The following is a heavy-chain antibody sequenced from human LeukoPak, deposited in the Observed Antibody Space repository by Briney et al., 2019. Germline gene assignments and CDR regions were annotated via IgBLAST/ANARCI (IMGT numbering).Heavy chain of an antibody. V-gene: IGHV3-23*01. CDR1: GFTFSSYA. J-gene: IGHJ3*02. CDR2: ISGSGGST. CDR3: ATLLGIVVVPAAPTDAFDI. Sequence: GGSLRLSCAASGFTFSSYAMSRVRQAPGKGLEWVSAISGSGGSTYYADSVKGRFTISRDNSKNTLYLQMNSLRAEDTAVYYCATLLGIVVVPAAPTDAFDIWGQGTMVTVSS. D-gene: IGHD2-2*01.